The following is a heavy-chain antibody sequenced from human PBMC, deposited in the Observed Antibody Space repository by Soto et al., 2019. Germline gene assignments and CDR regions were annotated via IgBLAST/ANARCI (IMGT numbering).Heavy chain of an antibody. CDR3: ARCCTGYGDGGWSLGY. J-gene: IGHJ4*02. CDR1: GYTFTGYA. D-gene: IGHD4-17*01. Sequence: QVQLVQSGAEVKKPGASVKVACRTSGYTFTGYALSWVRQAPGQGLEWMGWISAYNGNTKHAQRFQDRLTMTTDTATSTAYMELRSLTSDDTAVYYCARCCTGYGDGGWSLGYWGQGTLVTVSS. CDR2: ISAYNGNT. V-gene: IGHV1-18*01.